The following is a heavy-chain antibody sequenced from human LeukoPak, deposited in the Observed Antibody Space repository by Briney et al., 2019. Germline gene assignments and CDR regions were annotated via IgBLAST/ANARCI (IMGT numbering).Heavy chain of an antibody. Sequence: SETLSLTCTVSGGSISSYYWSWIRQPPGKGLEWMGYIYYSGSTNYNPSLKSRVTISVDTSKNQFSLKLSSVTAADTAVYYCARGPPLIGGNSAGDYWGQGTLVTVSS. D-gene: IGHD4-23*01. J-gene: IGHJ4*02. CDR3: ARGPPLIGGNSAGDY. CDR2: IYYSGST. CDR1: GGSISSYY. V-gene: IGHV4-59*12.